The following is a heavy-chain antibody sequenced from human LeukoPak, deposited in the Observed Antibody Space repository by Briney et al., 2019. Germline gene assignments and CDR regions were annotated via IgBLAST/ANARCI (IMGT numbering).Heavy chain of an antibody. J-gene: IGHJ6*02. V-gene: IGHV3-48*01. D-gene: IGHD2-15*01. Sequence: GGSLRLSCAASGFTFSTYSMNWVRQAPGKGLEWVSYISGTSSLIYYADSVKGRFTASRDNSKNTLYLQMNSLRADDTAVYYCAGCSGGSCYSRGKYGVDVWGQGTTVIVSS. CDR3: AGCSGGSCYSRGKYGVDV. CDR2: ISGTSSLI. CDR1: GFTFSTYS.